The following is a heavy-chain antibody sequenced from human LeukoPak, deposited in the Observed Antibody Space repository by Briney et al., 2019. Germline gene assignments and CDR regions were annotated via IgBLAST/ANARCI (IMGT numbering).Heavy chain of an antibody. D-gene: IGHD5-12*01. CDR3: VKDEDLYSPTWYLFED. CDR2: ITSSGASA. V-gene: IGHV3-23*01. CDR1: GFTFSSYA. J-gene: IGHJ4*02. Sequence: PGGSLRLSCVASGFTFSSYAMTWVRQAPGKGLEWVSGITSSGASAYYAASVKGRFTVPRDNSENTLYLQINNLSAEDSGTYYCVKDEDLYSPTWYLFEDWGQGTLVTVSS.